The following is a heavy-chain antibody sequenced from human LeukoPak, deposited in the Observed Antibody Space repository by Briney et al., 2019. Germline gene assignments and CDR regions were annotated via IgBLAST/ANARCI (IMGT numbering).Heavy chain of an antibody. CDR3: AKDSYGGNSRYYYYMDV. CDR2: ISSSGSTI. Sequence: GGSLRLSCAASGFTFSSYEMNWVRQAPGKGLEWVSYISSSGSTIYYADSVKGRFTISRDNAKNSLYLQMNSLRAEDTAVYYCAKDSYGGNSRYYYYMDVWGKGTTVTVSS. CDR1: GFTFSSYE. V-gene: IGHV3-48*03. D-gene: IGHD4-23*01. J-gene: IGHJ6*03.